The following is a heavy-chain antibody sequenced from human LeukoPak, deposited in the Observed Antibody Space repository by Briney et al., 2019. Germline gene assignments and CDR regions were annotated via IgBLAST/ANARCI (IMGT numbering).Heavy chain of an antibody. Sequence: SETLSLTCAVYGGSFSGYYWSWIRQPPGKGLEWIGEINHSGSTNYNPSLKSRVTISVDMSKNQFSLKLSSVTAADTAVYYCARGADIVVVPAAISPNWFDPWGQGTLVTVSS. CDR1: GGSFSGYY. CDR3: ARGADIVVVPAAISPNWFDP. CDR2: INHSGST. J-gene: IGHJ5*02. V-gene: IGHV4-34*01. D-gene: IGHD2-2*01.